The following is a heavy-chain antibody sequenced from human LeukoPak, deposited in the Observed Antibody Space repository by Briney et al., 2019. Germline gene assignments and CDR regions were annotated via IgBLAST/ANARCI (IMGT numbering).Heavy chain of an antibody. J-gene: IGHJ6*03. Sequence: GGSLRLSCAASGFTFDDYAMHWVRQAPGKGLEWVSGISWNSGSIGYADSVKGRFTISRDNAKNSLYLQMNSLRAEDTALYYCARDSSSSKGYYYYYYMDVWGKGTTVTVSS. CDR2: ISWNSGSI. CDR1: GFTFDDYA. V-gene: IGHV3-9*01. D-gene: IGHD6-6*01. CDR3: ARDSSSSKGYYYYYYMDV.